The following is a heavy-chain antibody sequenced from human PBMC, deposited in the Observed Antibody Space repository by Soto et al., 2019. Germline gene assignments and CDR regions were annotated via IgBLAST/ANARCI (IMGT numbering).Heavy chain of an antibody. D-gene: IGHD2-2*01. V-gene: IGHV3-30*03. CDR1: GFTFSSYG. J-gene: IGHJ6*02. Sequence: GGSLRLSCAASGFTFSSYGMHWVRQAPGKGLEWVAVISYDGSNKYYADSVKGRFTISRDNSKNTLYLQMNSLRAEDTAVYYCATMYQAFTLYYYYGMDVWGQGTTVTVSS. CDR3: ATMYQAFTLYYYYGMDV. CDR2: ISYDGSNK.